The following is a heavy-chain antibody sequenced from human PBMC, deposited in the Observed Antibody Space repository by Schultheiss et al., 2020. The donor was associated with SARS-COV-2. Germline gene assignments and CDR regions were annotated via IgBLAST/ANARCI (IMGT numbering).Heavy chain of an antibody. Sequence: GGSLRLSCAASGFTFSGSAMHWVRQASGKGLEWVGRIRSKANSYATAYAASVKGRFTISRDDSKNTAYLQMNSLKTEDTAVYYCTSSYCSSTSCYYYFDYWGQGTLVTVSS. D-gene: IGHD2-2*01. J-gene: IGHJ4*02. CDR3: TSSYCSSTSCYYYFDY. V-gene: IGHV3-73*01. CDR2: IRSKANSYAT. CDR1: GFTFSGSA.